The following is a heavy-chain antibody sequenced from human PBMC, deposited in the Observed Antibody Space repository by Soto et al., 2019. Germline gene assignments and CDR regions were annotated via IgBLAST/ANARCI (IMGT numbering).Heavy chain of an antibody. CDR3: ARDLEYDFWSGYGVGDFDY. CDR2: ISSSGSTI. CDR1: GFTFSDYY. Sequence: GGSLRLSCAASGFTFSDYYMSWIRQAPGKGLEWVSYISSSGSTIYYADSVKGRFTISRDNAKNSLYLQMNSLRAEDTAVYYCARDLEYDFWSGYGVGDFDYWGQGTLVTVSS. D-gene: IGHD3-3*01. J-gene: IGHJ4*02. V-gene: IGHV3-11*01.